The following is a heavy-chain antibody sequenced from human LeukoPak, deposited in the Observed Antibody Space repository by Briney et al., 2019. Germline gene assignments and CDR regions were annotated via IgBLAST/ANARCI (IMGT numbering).Heavy chain of an antibody. J-gene: IGHJ6*03. CDR2: INPNSGGT. CDR1: GYTFTGYY. Sequence: ASVKVSCKASGYTFTGYYMHWVRQAPGQGLEWMGWINPNSGGTNYAQKFQGRVTMTRDTSISTAYMELSRLRSDDTAVYYCASRGYCSGGSCYPVDYYMDVWGKGTTVTVSS. D-gene: IGHD2-15*01. V-gene: IGHV1-2*02. CDR3: ASRGYCSGGSCYPVDYYMDV.